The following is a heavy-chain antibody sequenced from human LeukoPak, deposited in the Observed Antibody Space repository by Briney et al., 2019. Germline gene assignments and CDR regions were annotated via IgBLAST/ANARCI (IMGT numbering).Heavy chain of an antibody. J-gene: IGHJ4*02. Sequence: ASVRVSCTASGYTFTGYYMHWVRQAPGQGLEWMGWINPKSGGTNYAQKFQGRVTMTRDTSISTAYMELSRLRSDDTAVYYCARSRVGAPSDYWGQGSLVTVSS. V-gene: IGHV1-2*02. CDR3: ARSRVGAPSDY. CDR2: INPKSGGT. D-gene: IGHD1-26*01. CDR1: GYTFTGYY.